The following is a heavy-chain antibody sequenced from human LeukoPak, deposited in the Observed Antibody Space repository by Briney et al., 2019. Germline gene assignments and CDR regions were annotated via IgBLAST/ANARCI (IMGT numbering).Heavy chain of an antibody. Sequence: PGGSLRLSCAASGFTFSSYSMNWVRQAPGKGLEWVSSISSSSSYIYYADSVKGRFTISRDNAKNSLYLQMNSLRAEDTAVYYCARDRAAGQPQDAFDIWGQGTMVTVSS. J-gene: IGHJ3*02. CDR2: ISSSSSYI. D-gene: IGHD6-13*01. V-gene: IGHV3-21*01. CDR1: GFTFSSYS. CDR3: ARDRAAGQPQDAFDI.